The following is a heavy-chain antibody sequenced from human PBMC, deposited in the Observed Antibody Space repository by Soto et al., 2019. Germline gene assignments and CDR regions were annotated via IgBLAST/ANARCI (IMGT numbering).Heavy chain of an antibody. CDR1: GFAITRGYY. CDR3: ARLPGDF. CDR2: IYHSGIA. J-gene: IGHJ4*02. V-gene: IGHV4-38-2*02. D-gene: IGHD3-10*01. Sequence: QVQLRESGPGLVKASETLSLTCTVSGFAITRGYYWAWIRRPPGKGLEWIASIYHSGIAHYNPSLQSRVTISVDTSKNQFSLTLSSVTAADTALYYCARLPGDFWGQGSLVTVSS.